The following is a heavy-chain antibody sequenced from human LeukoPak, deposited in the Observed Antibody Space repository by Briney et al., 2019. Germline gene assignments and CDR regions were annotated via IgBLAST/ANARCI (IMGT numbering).Heavy chain of an antibody. D-gene: IGHD7-27*01. J-gene: IGHJ3*01. CDR1: GGSISSYY. CDR2: IYTSGST. V-gene: IGHV4-4*07. CDR3: ARVVNWGSPDASDV. Sequence: PSETLSLTCTVSGGSISSYYWSWIRQPVGKGLEWIGRIYTSGSTNYNPSPKSRVTISVDTSKNQFSLKLTSVTAADTAVYYCARVVNWGSPDASDVWGQGTMITVSS.